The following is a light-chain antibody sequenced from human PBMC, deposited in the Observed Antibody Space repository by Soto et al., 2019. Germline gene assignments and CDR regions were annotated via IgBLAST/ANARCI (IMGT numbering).Light chain of an antibody. V-gene: IGKV2-30*01. CDR1: QSLVYKDENTY. CDR2: QIS. CDR3: QQRSNWPALT. J-gene: IGKJ4*01. Sequence: VVLTQSPLSLPVTLGQPASISCKSSQSLVYKDENTYLNWFQHRPGQSPSRLIYQISNRDSGVPARFSGSGSGTDFTLTISSLEPEDFAVSYCQQRSNWPALTFGGGTKVDIK.